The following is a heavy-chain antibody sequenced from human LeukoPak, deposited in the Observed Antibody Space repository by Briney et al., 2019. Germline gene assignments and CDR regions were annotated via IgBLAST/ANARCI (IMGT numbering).Heavy chain of an antibody. J-gene: IGHJ5*02. CDR3: ARDLEGRFDP. CDR2: IIPILGIA. Sequence: GAPVKVSCKASGGTFSSYAISWVRQAPGQGLEWMGRIIPILGIANYAQKFQGRVTITADKSTSTAYMELSSLRSEDTAVYYCARDLEGRFDPWGQGTLVTVSS. CDR1: GGTFSSYA. V-gene: IGHV1-69*04.